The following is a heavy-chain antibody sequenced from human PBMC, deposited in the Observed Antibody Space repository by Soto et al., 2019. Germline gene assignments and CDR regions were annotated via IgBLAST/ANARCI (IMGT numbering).Heavy chain of an antibody. D-gene: IGHD2-15*01. V-gene: IGHV4-34*01. CDR2: INHSEST. CDR1: GGSFSGYY. Sequence: SETLSLTCAVYGGSFSGYYWSWIRQPPGKELEWIGEINHSESTNYNPSLKSRVTISEDTSKNQFSLKLTSVTATDTAVYYCARRFCRGGSCYSSFDYWGQGTLVTVSS. J-gene: IGHJ4*02. CDR3: ARRFCRGGSCYSSFDY.